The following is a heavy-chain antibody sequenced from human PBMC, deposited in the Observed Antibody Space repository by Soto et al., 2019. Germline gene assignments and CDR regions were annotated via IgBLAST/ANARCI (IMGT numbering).Heavy chain of an antibody. V-gene: IGHV2-5*02. D-gene: IGHD4-4*01. CDR2: IYWDNDK. Sequence: QITLKESGPTLVKPTQTLTLTCTFSGFSLSTSGVGVGWIRQPPGKALEWLALIYWDNDKRYSPSLKSRLTITTDTPNNQVVLTMTTMDPVDTATYYCAHRRVYSGHDYWGQGTLVTVSS. J-gene: IGHJ4*02. CDR1: GFSLSTSGVG. CDR3: AHRRVYSGHDY.